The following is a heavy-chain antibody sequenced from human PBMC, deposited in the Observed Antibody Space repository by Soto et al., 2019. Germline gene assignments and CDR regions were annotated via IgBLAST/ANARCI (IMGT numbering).Heavy chain of an antibody. CDR1: GGSIRNYY. Sequence: SETLSLTCTVSGGSIRNYYWSWIRQPPGKGLEWIGYIYSSGSTNYSPSLKSRVTISVDTSKNHFSLKLSSVTAADTAVYYCARVPDRWGQGTLVTVSS. J-gene: IGHJ4*02. D-gene: IGHD2-2*01. CDR3: ARVPDR. V-gene: IGHV4-59*12. CDR2: IYSSGST.